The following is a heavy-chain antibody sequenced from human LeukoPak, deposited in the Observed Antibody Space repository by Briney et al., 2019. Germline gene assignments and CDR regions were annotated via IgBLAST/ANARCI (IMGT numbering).Heavy chain of an antibody. D-gene: IGHD4-17*01. CDR3: ARTTVTAAGFDY. CDR1: GDNVSSNSAA. CDR2: TYYRSKWYT. Sequence: SQTLSLTCAISGDNVSSNSAAWSWIRQSPSRGLEWLGRTYYRSKWYTDYAVSVKSRLTINPDTTKNQFSLQLNSVTPEDTAVYYCARTTVTAAGFDYWGQGTKVTVSS. V-gene: IGHV6-1*01. J-gene: IGHJ4*02.